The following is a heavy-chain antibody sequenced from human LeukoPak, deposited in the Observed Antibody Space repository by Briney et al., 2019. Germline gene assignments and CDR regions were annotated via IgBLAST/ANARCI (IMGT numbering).Heavy chain of an antibody. V-gene: IGHV3-9*01. Sequence: PGGSLRLSCAASGFTFDDYAMHWVRQAPGKGLEWVSGISWNSGSIGYADSVKGRFTISRDNAKNSLYLQMNSLRAEDTALYYCAKVRLQSGSYSIAAAEREHYFDYWGQGTLVTVSS. CDR3: AKVRLQSGSYSIAAAEREHYFDY. CDR1: GFTFDDYA. D-gene: IGHD6-13*01. CDR2: ISWNSGSI. J-gene: IGHJ4*02.